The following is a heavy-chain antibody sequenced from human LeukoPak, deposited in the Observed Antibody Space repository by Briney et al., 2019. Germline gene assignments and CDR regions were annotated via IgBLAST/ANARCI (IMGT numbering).Heavy chain of an antibody. J-gene: IGHJ6*02. CDR3: ARGHPTLYGMDV. Sequence: KPSETLSLTCTVSGYPISSGYYWGWIRQPPGKGLEWIGSIYHSGSTYYNPSLKSRVTISVDTSKNQFSLKLSSVTAADTAVYYCARGHPTLYGMDVWGQGTTVTVSS. CDR2: IYHSGST. CDR1: GYPISSGYY. V-gene: IGHV4-38-2*02. D-gene: IGHD3-16*01.